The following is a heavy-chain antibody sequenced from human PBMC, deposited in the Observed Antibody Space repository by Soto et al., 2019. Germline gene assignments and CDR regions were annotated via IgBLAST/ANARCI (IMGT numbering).Heavy chain of an antibody. CDR1: GFTFSSYG. V-gene: IGHV3-33*01. Sequence: PGGSLRLSCAASGFTFSSYGMHWVRQAPGKGLEWVAVIWYDGSNKYYADSVKGRFTISRDNSKNTLYLQMNSLRAEDTAVYYCARDYQWVVPAAVTDYWGQGTLVTVSS. D-gene: IGHD2-2*01. CDR2: IWYDGSNK. J-gene: IGHJ4*02. CDR3: ARDYQWVVPAAVTDY.